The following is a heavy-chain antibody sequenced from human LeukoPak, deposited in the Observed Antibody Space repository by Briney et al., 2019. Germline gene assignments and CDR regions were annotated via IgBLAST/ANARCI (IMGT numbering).Heavy chain of an antibody. CDR3: VRYSLKDAFDI. Sequence: ASVKVSCKASGGTFSSYAISWVRQAPGQGLEWMGWINPNSGGTNYAQKFQGRVTMTRDTSISTAYMELSRLRSDDTAVYYCVRYSLKDAFDIWGQGTMVTVSS. J-gene: IGHJ3*02. CDR1: GGTFSSYA. V-gene: IGHV1-2*02. D-gene: IGHD2-15*01. CDR2: INPNSGGT.